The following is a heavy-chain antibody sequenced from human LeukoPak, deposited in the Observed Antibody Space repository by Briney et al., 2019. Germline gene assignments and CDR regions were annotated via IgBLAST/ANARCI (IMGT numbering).Heavy chain of an antibody. D-gene: IGHD6-6*01. Sequence: SETLSLTCTVSGGSISSYYWSWIRQPPGKGLEWIGYIYYSGSTNYNPSLKSRVTISVDTSKNQFSPKLSSVTAADTAVYYCARDRAGAARKGGPSFDYWGQGTLVTVSS. CDR3: ARDRAGAARKGGPSFDY. CDR1: GGSISSYY. J-gene: IGHJ4*02. V-gene: IGHV4-59*01. CDR2: IYYSGST.